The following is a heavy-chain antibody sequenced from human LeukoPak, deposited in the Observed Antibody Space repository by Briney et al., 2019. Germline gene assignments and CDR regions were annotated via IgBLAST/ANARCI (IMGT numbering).Heavy chain of an antibody. CDR1: GGSFSGYY. CDR3: ARGNSYGRTFDY. Sequence: PSETLSLTCAVYGGSFSGYYWSWIRQPPGKGLEWIGEINHSGSTNYNPSLKSQVTISVDTSKNQFSLKLSSVTAADTAVYYCARGNSYGRTFDYWGQGTLVTVSS. J-gene: IGHJ4*02. CDR2: INHSGST. V-gene: IGHV4-34*01. D-gene: IGHD5-18*01.